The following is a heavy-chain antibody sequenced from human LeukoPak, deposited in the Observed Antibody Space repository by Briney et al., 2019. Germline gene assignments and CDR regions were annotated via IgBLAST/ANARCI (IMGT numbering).Heavy chain of an antibody. D-gene: IGHD5-18*01. CDR2: ISGSGGST. J-gene: IGHJ6*03. CDR3: AKFRYGFYYYYYYMDV. CDR1: GFTFSSYA. Sequence: GGSLRLSCAASGFTFSSYAMSWVRQAPGKGLEWVSAISGSGGSTYYADSVKGRFTIPRDNSKNTLYLQMNSLRAEDTAVYYCAKFRYGFYYYYYYMDVWGKGTTVTVSS. V-gene: IGHV3-23*01.